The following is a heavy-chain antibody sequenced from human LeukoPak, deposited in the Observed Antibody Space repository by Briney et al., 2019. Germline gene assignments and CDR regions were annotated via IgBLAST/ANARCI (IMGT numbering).Heavy chain of an antibody. D-gene: IGHD2-15*01. CDR1: GFTFGDYA. J-gene: IGHJ4*02. CDR3: TRVVPYCSGGSCYSISYFDY. V-gene: IGHV3-49*03. Sequence: GRSLRLSCTAYGFTFGDYAMSWFRQAPGKGLEWVGFIRTKGYGEKTEYAASVKGRFSISRDESKSIAYLQMNSLKTEDTAVYYCTRVVPYCSGGSCYSISYFDYWGQGTLVTVSS. CDR2: IRTKGYGEKT.